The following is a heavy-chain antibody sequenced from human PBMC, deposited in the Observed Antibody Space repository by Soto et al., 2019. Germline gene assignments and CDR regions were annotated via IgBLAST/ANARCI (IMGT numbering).Heavy chain of an antibody. D-gene: IGHD2-8*02. J-gene: IGHJ3*02. CDR3: AKATATGGGAFDI. CDR1: GFTCSSYD. CDR2: ILVGGST. Sequence: GGSLRLSCAASGFTCSSYDMSWVRQAPGKGLEWVSTILVGGSTHYPDSVKGRFTISRDNSKNTVFLQMNSLTAGDTAVYYCAKATATGGGAFDICGQGTRVTVSS. V-gene: IGHV3-23*01.